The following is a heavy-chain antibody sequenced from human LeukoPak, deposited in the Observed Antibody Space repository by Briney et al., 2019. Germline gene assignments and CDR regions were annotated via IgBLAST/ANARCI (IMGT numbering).Heavy chain of an antibody. Sequence: GGSLRLSCAASGFTFSSYSMNWVRQAPGKGLEWVSSISTSSSYIYYADSVKGRFTISRDNAKNSLYLQMNSLRAEDTAVYYCARSRGTVVYFFDYWGQGTLVTVSS. J-gene: IGHJ4*02. CDR2: ISTSSSYI. V-gene: IGHV3-21*01. D-gene: IGHD4-23*01. CDR3: ARSRGTVVYFFDY. CDR1: GFTFSSYS.